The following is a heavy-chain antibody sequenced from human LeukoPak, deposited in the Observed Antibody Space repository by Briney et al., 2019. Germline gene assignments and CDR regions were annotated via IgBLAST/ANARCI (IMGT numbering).Heavy chain of an antibody. CDR2: IYTSGIT. CDR3: ARQDRTTVTTFDY. V-gene: IGHV4-4*07. J-gene: IGHJ4*02. Sequence: SETLSLTCTLCGDSISGYYWSWIRQPAGRGLEWFGRIYTSGITNYNPSLKSRVTMSVDTSKNQFSLKLSPVTAADTAIYYCARQDRTTVTTFDYWGQGTLVTVSS. CDR1: GDSISGYY. D-gene: IGHD4-17*01.